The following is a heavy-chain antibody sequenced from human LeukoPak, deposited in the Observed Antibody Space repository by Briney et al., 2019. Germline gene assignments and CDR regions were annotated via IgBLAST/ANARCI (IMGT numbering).Heavy chain of an antibody. CDR1: GYTFTGYY. Sequence: ASVKVSCKASGYTFTGYYMHWVRQAPGQGLEWMGWINPNSGGTNYAQKFQGRVTMTRDTSISTAYMELSRLRSDDTAVYYCARDIVVVVAATPGWFDPWGQGTLVTVS. D-gene: IGHD2-15*01. J-gene: IGHJ5*02. CDR2: INPNSGGT. CDR3: ARDIVVVVAATPGWFDP. V-gene: IGHV1-2*02.